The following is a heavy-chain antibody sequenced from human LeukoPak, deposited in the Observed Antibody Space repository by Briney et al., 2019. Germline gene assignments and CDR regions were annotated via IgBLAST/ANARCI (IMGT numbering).Heavy chain of an antibody. CDR3: ARDNCGGDCYPSD. J-gene: IGHJ4*02. D-gene: IGHD2-21*02. CDR2: SIPIFGTA. CDR1: GGTFSSYA. V-gene: IGHV1-69*13. Sequence: GASVKVSCKASGGTFSSYAISWVRQAPGQGLEWMGGSIPIFGTANYAQKFQGRVTITADESTSTAYMELSSLRSEDTVVYYCARDNCGGDCYPSDWGQGTLVTVSS.